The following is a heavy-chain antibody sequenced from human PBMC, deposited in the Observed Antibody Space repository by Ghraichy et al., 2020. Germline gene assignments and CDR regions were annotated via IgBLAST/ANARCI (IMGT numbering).Heavy chain of an antibody. CDR2: ISGSGGST. CDR1: GFTFSRYA. J-gene: IGHJ4*02. Sequence: GALRLSCAASGFTFSRYAMSWVRQAPGKGLEWVSGISGSGGSTYYADSVKGRFTISRDNSKNTMFMQMKSLRAEDTAVYYCAKGSLEWGFDYWGQGTRVTVSS. CDR3: AKGSLEWGFDY. V-gene: IGHV3-23*01. D-gene: IGHD3-3*01.